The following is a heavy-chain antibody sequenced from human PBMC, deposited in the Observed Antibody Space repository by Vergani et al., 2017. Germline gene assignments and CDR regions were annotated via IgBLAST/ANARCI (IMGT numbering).Heavy chain of an antibody. CDR2: IIPIFGTA. D-gene: IGHD2-2*01. J-gene: IGHJ4*02. V-gene: IGHV1-69*01. CDR1: GGTFSSYA. CDR3: AQNGYCSSTSCYGLFDY. Sequence: QVQLVQSGAEVKKPGSSVKVSCMASGGTFSSYAISWVRQAPGQGLEWMGGIIPIFGTANYAQKFQGRVTITADESTSTAYMELSSLRSEDTAVYYCAQNGYCSSTSCYGLFDYWGQGTLVTVSS.